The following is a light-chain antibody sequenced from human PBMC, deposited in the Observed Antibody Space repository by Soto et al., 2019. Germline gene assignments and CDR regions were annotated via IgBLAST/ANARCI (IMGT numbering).Light chain of an antibody. CDR2: KAS. V-gene: IGKV1-5*03. CDR1: QSINSW. Sequence: DIQMTQSPSTLSASVGDRITITCRASQSINSWLAWYQQKPGQAPKLLIHKASSLESGVPSRLSGSGSGTEFTLTISRLEPEDFAVYYCQQYGSSPYTFGLGTKVDIK. CDR3: QQYGSSPYT. J-gene: IGKJ2*01.